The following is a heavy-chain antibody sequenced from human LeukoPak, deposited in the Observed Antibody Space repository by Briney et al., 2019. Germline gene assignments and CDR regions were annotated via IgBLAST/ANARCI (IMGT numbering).Heavy chain of an antibody. J-gene: IGHJ4*02. V-gene: IGHV4-34*01. D-gene: IGHD5-18*01. CDR2: INHSGST. CDR3: ARKSVDTTMVLQAAFDY. Sequence: SETLSLTCAVYGGSFSGYYWSWIRQSPGKGLEWNGEINHSGSTNCNPSLKSRVTISVDKSKNQFSLKLSSVTAADTAVYYCARKSVDTTMVLQAAFDYWGQGTLVTVSS. CDR1: GGSFSGYY.